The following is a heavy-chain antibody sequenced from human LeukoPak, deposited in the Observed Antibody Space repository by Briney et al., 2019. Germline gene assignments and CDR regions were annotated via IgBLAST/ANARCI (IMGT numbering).Heavy chain of an antibody. J-gene: IGHJ3*02. V-gene: IGHV3-33*06. CDR1: GFTFSSYG. CDR2: IWYDGSNK. Sequence: PGGSLRLSCAASGFTFSSYGMHWVRQAPGKGLAWVAVIWYDGSNKYYADSVKGRFTISRDNSKNTLYLQMNSLRAEDTAVYYCAKAQYSGSYYGAFDIWGQGTMVTVSS. D-gene: IGHD1-26*01. CDR3: AKAQYSGSYYGAFDI.